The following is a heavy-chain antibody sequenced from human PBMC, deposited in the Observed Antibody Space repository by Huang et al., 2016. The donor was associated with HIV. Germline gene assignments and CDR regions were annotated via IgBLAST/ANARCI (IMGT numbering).Heavy chain of an antibody. CDR2: MNSDGGST. V-gene: IGHV3-74*01. CDR3: ARDPRIQSWLNFFDY. Sequence: EVQLVESGGGLVQPGGSLRLSCAASGFSISSYWMHWVRQAPGKGLVRDSRMNSDGGSTSYAESVKGRFTNSRDNAKNTLYLQMNSLRAEDTAVYYCARDPRIQSWLNFFDYWGQGTLVSVSS. CDR1: GFSISSYW. J-gene: IGHJ4*02. D-gene: IGHD3-22*01.